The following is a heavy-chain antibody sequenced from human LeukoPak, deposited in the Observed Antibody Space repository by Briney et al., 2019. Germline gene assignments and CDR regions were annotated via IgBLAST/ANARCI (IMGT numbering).Heavy chain of an antibody. CDR2: ISASGGTT. D-gene: IGHD2-8*01. CDR3: AKAILMPYVTFDY. J-gene: IGHJ4*02. CDR1: GFTFSSYA. V-gene: IGHV3-23*01. Sequence: GGSLRLSCAASGFTFSSYAMSWVRQAPGKGLEWVSGISASGGTTYYADSVKGRFTISRDNSKNTMYLQVNSLRAEDTAVFYCAKAILMPYVTFDYWGQGTLVTVSS.